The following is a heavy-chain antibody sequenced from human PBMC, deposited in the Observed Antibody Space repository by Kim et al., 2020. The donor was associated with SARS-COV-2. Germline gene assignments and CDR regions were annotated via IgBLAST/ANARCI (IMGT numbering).Heavy chain of an antibody. CDR3: ARQTDSRHYDSSGYYYFDY. CDR2: IYYSGST. Sequence: SETLSLTCTVSGGSISSGDYYWSWIRQPPGKGLEWIGYIYYSGSTYYNPSLKSRVTISVDTSKNQFSLKLSSVTAADTAVYYCARQTDSRHYDSSGYYYFDYWGQGTLVTVSS. D-gene: IGHD3-22*01. CDR1: GGSISSGDYY. J-gene: IGHJ4*02. V-gene: IGHV4-30-4*01.